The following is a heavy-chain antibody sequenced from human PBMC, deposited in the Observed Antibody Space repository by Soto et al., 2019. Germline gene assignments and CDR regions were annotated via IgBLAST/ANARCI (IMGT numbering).Heavy chain of an antibody. Sequence: SETLSLTCTVSGASISSYYWSWVRQPPGKGLEWIGHIYYSGSTNYNPSLKSRVTISVDTSKKQFSLNLNSVTAADTAVYYCARGKGDTSGWYGGTWRSQYYNGMDVWGQGTTVTVSS. D-gene: IGHD6-19*01. V-gene: IGHV4-59*01. CDR1: GASISSYY. CDR2: IYYSGST. CDR3: ARGKGDTSGWYGGTWRSQYYNGMDV. J-gene: IGHJ6*02.